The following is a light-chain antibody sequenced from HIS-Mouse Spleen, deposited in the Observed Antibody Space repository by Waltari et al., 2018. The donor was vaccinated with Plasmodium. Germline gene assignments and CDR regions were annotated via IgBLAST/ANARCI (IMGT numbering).Light chain of an antibody. J-gene: IGLJ3*02. CDR2: EDS. V-gene: IGLV3-10*01. Sequence: SYELTQPPSVSVSPGQTARITCPGDAVPKKYAYWYQQKSGQAPVLAIYEDSKRPPGIPERFSGSSSGTMATLTISGAQVEDEADYYCYSTDSSGNHRVFGGGTKLTVL. CDR1: AVPKKY. CDR3: YSTDSSGNHRV.